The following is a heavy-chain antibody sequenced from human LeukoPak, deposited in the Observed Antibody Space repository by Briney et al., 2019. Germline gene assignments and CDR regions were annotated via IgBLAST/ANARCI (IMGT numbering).Heavy chain of an antibody. Sequence: SETLSLTCTVSGGSISSGDYYWSWIRQPPGKGLEWIGEIYHSGSTNYNPSLKSRVTISVDKSKNQFSLKLSSVTAADTAVYYCARGSDHFEEAYYFDYWGQGTLVTVSS. D-gene: IGHD3-9*01. CDR3: ARGSDHFEEAYYFDY. CDR2: IYHSGST. CDR1: GGSISSGDYY. V-gene: IGHV4-39*07. J-gene: IGHJ4*02.